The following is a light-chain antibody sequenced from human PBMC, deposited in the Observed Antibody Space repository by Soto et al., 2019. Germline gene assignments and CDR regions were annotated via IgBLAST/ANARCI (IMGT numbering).Light chain of an antibody. J-gene: IGKJ1*01. CDR1: QSISSW. V-gene: IGKV1-5*01. Sequence: GDRVTITCRASQSISSWLAWYQQKPGKAPKFLIYDASNLESGVPSRFSGSGSGTDFTLTISRLEPEDFAVYYCQQYASSPRTFGQGTKVDIK. CDR3: QQYASSPRT. CDR2: DAS.